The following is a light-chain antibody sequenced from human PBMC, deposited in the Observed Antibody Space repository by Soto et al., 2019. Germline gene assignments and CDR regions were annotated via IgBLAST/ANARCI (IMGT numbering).Light chain of an antibody. V-gene: IGLV1-51*01. CDR3: ATWDSALSAGV. CDR2: DNN. J-gene: IGLJ3*02. Sequence: QSVLTQPPSVSAAPGQRVTISCSGTSPNIGNNYASWYQQLPGTAPKLLIYDNNRRPSGIPDRFSGSKSGTSATLTIIGLQTGDEADYYCATWDSALSAGVFGGGTKLTVL. CDR1: SPNIGNNY.